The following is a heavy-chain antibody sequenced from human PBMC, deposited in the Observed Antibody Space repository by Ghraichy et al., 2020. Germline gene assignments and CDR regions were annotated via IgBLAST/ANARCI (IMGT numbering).Heavy chain of an antibody. D-gene: IGHD6-6*01. Sequence: GGSLRLSCAASGFTLRNYWTHWVRLVPGKGLVWVSRIKSDGSTTSYADSVKGRFTISRDNAKNTLYLQMSSLRAEDTAVYYCVKDRRSISTRPGFDYWGQGTLITVSS. V-gene: IGHV3-74*01. J-gene: IGHJ4*02. CDR2: IKSDGSTT. CDR1: GFTLRNYW. CDR3: VKDRRSISTRPGFDY.